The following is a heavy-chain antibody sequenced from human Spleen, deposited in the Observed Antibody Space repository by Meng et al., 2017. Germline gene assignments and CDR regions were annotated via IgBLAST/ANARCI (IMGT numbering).Heavy chain of an antibody. CDR2: MVYSGTT. Sequence: QVQLQESGPGLVKPSQTLSLTCTVSGGSISSANYYWSWIRQPPGKGLEWIGYMVYSGTTYYNPSLNSRVTISVDTSENQFSLSLSSVTAADTAVYYCARWYCSGGTCYFIDYWGQGTLVTVSS. V-gene: IGHV4-30-4*01. D-gene: IGHD2-15*01. CDR3: ARWYCSGGTCYFIDY. J-gene: IGHJ4*02. CDR1: GGSISSANYY.